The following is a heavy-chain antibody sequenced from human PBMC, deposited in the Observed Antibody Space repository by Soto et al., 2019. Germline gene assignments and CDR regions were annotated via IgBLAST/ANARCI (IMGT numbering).Heavy chain of an antibody. CDR3: ARPRYDGSGTPFDH. CDR2: INSEGGST. V-gene: IGHV3-74*01. J-gene: IGHJ4*02. CDR1: GFTFSSYW. D-gene: IGHD3-22*01. Sequence: EVQLVESGGGLVQPGGSLRLSCAASGFTFSSYWMHWVRQAPGKGLVWVSGINSEGGSTDYADSVKGRFIMSRDNAKNTLYLQMNSLRAADKAVYYCARPRYDGSGTPFDHWGLGTLVTVSS.